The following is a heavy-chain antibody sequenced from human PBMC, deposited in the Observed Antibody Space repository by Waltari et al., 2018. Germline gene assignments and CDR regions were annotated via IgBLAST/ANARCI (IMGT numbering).Heavy chain of an antibody. CDR3: AREPHVTDLWFGELDGL. D-gene: IGHD3-10*01. CDR2: INHSGST. CDR1: GGSFRGYS. J-gene: IGHJ2*01. Sequence: QVQLQQWGAGLLKPSETLSLTCAVYGGSFRGYSWSWLRQPPGKGLEWIGEINHSGSTNYNPSLKSRVTISVDTSKNQFSLKLSSVTAADTAVYYCAREPHVTDLWFGELDGLWGRGTLVTVSS. V-gene: IGHV4-34*01.